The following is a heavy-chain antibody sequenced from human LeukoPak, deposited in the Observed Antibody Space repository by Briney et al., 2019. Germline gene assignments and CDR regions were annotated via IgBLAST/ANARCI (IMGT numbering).Heavy chain of an antibody. V-gene: IGHV3-48*03. J-gene: IGHJ4*02. CDR2: ISSSSSTI. CDR1: GCTFSSYE. D-gene: IGHD4-11*01. CDR3: ARETPTMTTVTKSLDY. Sequence: PGGSLTLSCAASGCTFSSYERNWVRRAPAKELEEVSYISSSSSTIYYAGSVKGRFTISRGNAKNSLYLQMSSLRAEYKAVYYCARETPTMTTVTKSLDYWGKGSMVTVSS.